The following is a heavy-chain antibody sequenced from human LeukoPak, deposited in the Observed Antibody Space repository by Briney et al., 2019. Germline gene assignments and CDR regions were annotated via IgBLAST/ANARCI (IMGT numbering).Heavy chain of an antibody. Sequence: SETLSLTCTVSGGSISSHYWSWMRQPPGKGLEWIGYIYYSGSTNYNPSLKSRVTISVDTSKNQFSLKLSSVTAADTAVYYCASDVSGYYLNWFDPWGQGTLVTVSS. CDR2: IYYSGST. CDR3: ASDVSGYYLNWFDP. V-gene: IGHV4-59*11. D-gene: IGHD3-22*01. CDR1: GGSISSHY. J-gene: IGHJ5*02.